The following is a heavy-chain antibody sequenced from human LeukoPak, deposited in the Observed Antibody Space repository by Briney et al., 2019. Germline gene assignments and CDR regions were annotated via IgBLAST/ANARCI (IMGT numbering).Heavy chain of an antibody. Sequence: PVASVKVSCKASRGTFSSYAISWVRQAPGQGLEWMGGIIPIFGTANYAQKFQGRVTITTDESTSTAYMELSSLRSEDTAVYYCASLGYSSGWYVGGSFDYWGQGTLVTVSS. D-gene: IGHD6-19*01. CDR2: IIPIFGTA. J-gene: IGHJ4*02. CDR3: ASLGYSSGWYVGGSFDY. V-gene: IGHV1-69*05. CDR1: RGTFSSYA.